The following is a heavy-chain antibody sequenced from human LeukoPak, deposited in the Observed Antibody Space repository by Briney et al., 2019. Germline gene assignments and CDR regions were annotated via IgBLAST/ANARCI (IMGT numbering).Heavy chain of an antibody. J-gene: IGHJ4*02. CDR1: GFTFSSYA. D-gene: IGHD1-26*01. CDR3: AGGVYSAEIVGDY. V-gene: IGHV3-64*04. Sequence: PGGSLRLSCSASGFTFSSYAMHWVRQVPGKRLEYVSAVSSNGGTTYYADSVKGRFTISRDNSKNTLFLQMNSLRAEDTAVYYCAGGVYSAEIVGDYWGQGTLVTISS. CDR2: VSSNGGTT.